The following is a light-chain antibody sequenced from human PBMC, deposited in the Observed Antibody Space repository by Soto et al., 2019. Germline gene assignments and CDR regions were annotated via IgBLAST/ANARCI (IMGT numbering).Light chain of an antibody. Sequence: EIVMTQSPATLSVSPGDGATLSCRASQGIGDTLAWYQQKPGQTPRLLIYDTSIRATGVPARFSGSRSGAEFTLTISSLQSEDFAVYYCQHCVNWPLTFXGGTKVDIK. CDR2: DTS. CDR1: QGIGDT. J-gene: IGKJ4*01. CDR3: QHCVNWPLT. V-gene: IGKV3-15*01.